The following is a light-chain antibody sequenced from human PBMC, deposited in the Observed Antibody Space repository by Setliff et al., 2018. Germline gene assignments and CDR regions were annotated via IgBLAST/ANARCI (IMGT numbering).Light chain of an antibody. CDR3: QQYYDRPLT. V-gene: IGKV3-15*01. CDR2: GAS. CDR1: QSVSNN. J-gene: IGKJ4*01. Sequence: EIVMTQSPATLSLSPGERGTLSCRASQSVSNNLAWYQQKPGQAPRLLIYGASTRATGIPTRISGSGSGTEFTLTISSLQSEDFAIYYCQQYYDRPLTFGGGTKVDIK.